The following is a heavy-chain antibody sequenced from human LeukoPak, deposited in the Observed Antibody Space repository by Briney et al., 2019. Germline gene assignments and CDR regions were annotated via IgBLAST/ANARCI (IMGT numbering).Heavy chain of an antibody. Sequence: ASVKVSCNASGYTFTGYYMHWVRQAPGQGLEWMGWINPNSGGTNYAQKFQGRVTMTRDTSISTAYMELSRLRSDDTAVYYCARDQEAYGGIPDYWGQGTLVTVSS. CDR3: ARDQEAYGGIPDY. CDR2: INPNSGGT. J-gene: IGHJ4*02. V-gene: IGHV1-2*02. CDR1: GYTFTGYY. D-gene: IGHD4-23*01.